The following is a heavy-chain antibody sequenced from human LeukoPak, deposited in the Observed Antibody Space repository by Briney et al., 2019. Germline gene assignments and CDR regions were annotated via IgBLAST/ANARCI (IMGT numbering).Heavy chain of an antibody. D-gene: IGHD6-13*01. CDR2: ISASNGNT. CDR1: GYTFTSYG. J-gene: IGHJ4*02. CDR3: ARYPLSYSSNWHYYFDY. V-gene: IGHV1-18*01. Sequence: SVSLSCKASGYTFTSYGVSWVRQAPGQGLEWMGWISASNGNTNFAQKLQGRVTLTTDTSTSTAYMELRSLTSDDTAVYYCARYPLSYSSNWHYYFDYWGQGTLLSVSS.